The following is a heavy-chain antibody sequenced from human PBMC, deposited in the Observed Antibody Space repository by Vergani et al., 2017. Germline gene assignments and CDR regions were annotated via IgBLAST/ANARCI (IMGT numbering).Heavy chain of an antibody. CDR3: ARKTDRFLRRIAARPRGWFDP. D-gene: IGHD6-6*01. V-gene: IGHV3-30*03. Sequence: QVQLVESGGGVVQPGRSLRLSCAASGFTFSSYGMHWVRQAPGKGLEWVAVISYDGSNKYYADSVKGRFTISRDNAKNSLYLQMNSLRAEETAVYYYARKTDRFLRRIAARPRGWFDPWGQGTLVTVSS. CDR2: ISYDGSNK. J-gene: IGHJ5*02. CDR1: GFTFSSYG.